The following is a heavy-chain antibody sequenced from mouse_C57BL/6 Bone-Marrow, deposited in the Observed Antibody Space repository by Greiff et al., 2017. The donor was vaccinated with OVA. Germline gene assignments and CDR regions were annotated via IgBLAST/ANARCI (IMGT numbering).Heavy chain of an antibody. Sequence: QVQLQQSGAELARPGASVKLSCKASGYTFTSYGISWVKQRTGQGLEWIGEIYPRSGNTYYNEKFKGKATLTADKSSSTAYMQLRSLTSEDSAVYFCARRTTEVATNDWGKGTTVTVAT. CDR2: IYPRSGNT. CDR1: GYTFTSYG. J-gene: IGHJ2*01. V-gene: IGHV1-81*01. D-gene: IGHD1-1*01. CDR3: ARRTTEVATND.